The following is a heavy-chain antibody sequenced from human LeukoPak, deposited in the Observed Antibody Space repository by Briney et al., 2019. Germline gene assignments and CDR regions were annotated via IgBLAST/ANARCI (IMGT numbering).Heavy chain of an antibody. CDR1: GFTFSSYA. D-gene: IGHD3-16*01. J-gene: IGHJ4*02. CDR2: ISGSGGST. CDR3: ARDLSLTPLDY. Sequence: GGSLRLSCSASGFTFSSYAMRWVRQAPGKGLEWVSAISGSGGSTYYADSVKGRFTISRDNAKNSLYLQMNSLRAEDTAVYYCARDLSLTPLDYWGQGTLVTVSS. V-gene: IGHV3-23*01.